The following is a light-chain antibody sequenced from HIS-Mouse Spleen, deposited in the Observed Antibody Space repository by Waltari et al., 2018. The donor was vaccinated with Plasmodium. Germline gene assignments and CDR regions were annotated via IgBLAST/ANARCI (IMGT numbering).Light chain of an antibody. V-gene: IGLV3-10*01. CDR2: EDS. CDR3: YSTDSSGNHRV. Sequence: SYELTQPPSVSVSPGQTARITCSGDALPKKYAYWDQQKSGQAPGLVIYEDSKRPPGVPERVSGSSSGTMGTLTISGGQVEDEADYYCYSTDSSGNHRVFGGGTKLTVL. J-gene: IGLJ3*02. CDR1: ALPKKY.